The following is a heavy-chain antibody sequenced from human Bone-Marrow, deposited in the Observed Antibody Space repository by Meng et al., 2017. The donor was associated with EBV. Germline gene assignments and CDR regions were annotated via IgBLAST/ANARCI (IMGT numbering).Heavy chain of an antibody. V-gene: IGHV4-34*01. CDR1: GGSFSGYY. D-gene: IGHD3-3*01. CDR2: INHSGST. CDR3: ARGLGRITIFGVARGFDY. Sequence: QVQLQQWGAGLLKPSEXLSLTCAVDGGSFSGYYWSWIRQPPGKGLEWIGEINHSGSTNYNPSLKSRVTISVDTSKNQFSLKLSSVTAADTAVYYCARGLGRITIFGVARGFDYWGQGTLVTVSS. J-gene: IGHJ4*02.